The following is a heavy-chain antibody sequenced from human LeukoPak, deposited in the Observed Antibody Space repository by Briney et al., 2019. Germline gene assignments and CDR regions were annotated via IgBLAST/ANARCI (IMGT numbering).Heavy chain of an antibody. J-gene: IGHJ4*02. Sequence: GGSLRLSCAASGFTFNTFNMNWVRQAPGKGLEWVSSITSGGDYIYYADSVKGRFTTSRDNAKNSLSLQLNSLRVEDTAVYHCARGHYDVMAASYKWTPDYWGQGTLVTVSA. CDR3: ARGHYDVMAASYKWTPDY. CDR1: GFTFNTFN. D-gene: IGHD3-9*01. V-gene: IGHV3-21*01. CDR2: ITSGGDYI.